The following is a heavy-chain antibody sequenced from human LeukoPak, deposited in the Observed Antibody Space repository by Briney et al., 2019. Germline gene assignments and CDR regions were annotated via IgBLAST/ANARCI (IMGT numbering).Heavy chain of an antibody. J-gene: IGHJ5*02. CDR1: GYTFTGYY. V-gene: IGHV1-2*02. CDR3: ARDALRNRHWGAWFDP. CDR2: INPNSGGT. Sequence: ASVKVSCKASGYTFTGYYMHWARQAPGQGLEWMGWINPNSGGTNYAQKFQGRVTMTRDTSISTAYMELSRLRSDDTAVYYCARDALRNRHWGAWFDPWGQGTLVTVSS. D-gene: IGHD7-27*01.